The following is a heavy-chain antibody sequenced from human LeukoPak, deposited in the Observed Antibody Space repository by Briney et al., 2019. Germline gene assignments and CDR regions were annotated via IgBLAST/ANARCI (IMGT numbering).Heavy chain of an antibody. CDR3: ARHPRGTNWFDP. J-gene: IGHJ5*02. V-gene: IGHV4-38-2*01. Sequence: KPSETLSLTCAVSGYPISSGYYWAWVRQPPGNGLEWIGTIYHSGSTYYNPSLKSRVTLSVDTSKNQFSLKLTSVTASDTAVYYCARHPRGTNWFDPWGQGTLVTVSS. CDR2: IYHSGST. CDR1: GYPISSGYY.